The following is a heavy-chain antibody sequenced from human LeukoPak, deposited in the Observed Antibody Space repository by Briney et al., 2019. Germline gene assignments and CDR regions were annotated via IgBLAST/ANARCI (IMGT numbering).Heavy chain of an antibody. V-gene: IGHV1-8*01. CDR1: GYTFTSYD. Sequence: ASVKVSCKASGYTFTSYDINWVRQAAGQGLEWMGWMNPNSGNTVYAQKLQGRVTMTRNTSISTAYMELSTLRSEDTAVYYCAKRGSSYGDFDYWGQGTLVTVSS. J-gene: IGHJ4*02. CDR3: AKRGSSYGDFDY. D-gene: IGHD5-18*01. CDR2: MNPNSGNT.